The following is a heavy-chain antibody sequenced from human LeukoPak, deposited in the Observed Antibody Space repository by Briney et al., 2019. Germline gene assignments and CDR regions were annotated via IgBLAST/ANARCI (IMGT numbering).Heavy chain of an antibody. D-gene: IGHD3-10*01. V-gene: IGHV1-2*02. CDR1: GYTFTGYY. CDR2: INPNSGGR. Sequence: ASVKVSCKASGYTFTGYYMHWVRQAPGQGLEWMGWINPNSGGRNYAQKFQGRVTMTRDTSISTAYMELSRLRSDDTAVYYCARGITMVRGVIMDWFDPWGQGTLVTVSS. J-gene: IGHJ5*02. CDR3: ARGITMVRGVIMDWFDP.